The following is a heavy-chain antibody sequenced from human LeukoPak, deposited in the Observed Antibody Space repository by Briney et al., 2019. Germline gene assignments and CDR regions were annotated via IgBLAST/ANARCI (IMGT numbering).Heavy chain of an antibody. CDR3: ASGVGYCSSTSCSNTYYFGY. CDR1: GGTFSSYA. J-gene: IGHJ4*02. Sequence: ASVKVSCKASGGTFSSYAISWVRQAPGQGLEWMGRIIPILGIANYAQKFQGRVTITADKSTSTAYMELSSLRSEDTAVYYCASGVGYCSSTSCSNTYYFGYWGQGTLVTVSS. V-gene: IGHV1-69*04. CDR2: IIPILGIA. D-gene: IGHD2-2*01.